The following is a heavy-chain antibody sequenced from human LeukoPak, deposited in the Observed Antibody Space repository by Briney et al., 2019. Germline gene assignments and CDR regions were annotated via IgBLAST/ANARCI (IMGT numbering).Heavy chain of an antibody. CDR1: GYTFTGYY. D-gene: IGHD3-10*01. CDR2: MNPNSGNT. Sequence: ASVKVSCKASGYTFTGYYMHWVRQAPGHGLEWMGWMNPNSGNTGYAQKFQGRVTMTRNTSISTAYMELSSLRSEDTAVYYCARGDYYGSGSYQYYYMDVWGKGTTVTISS. CDR3: ARGDYYGSGSYQYYYMDV. V-gene: IGHV1-8*02. J-gene: IGHJ6*03.